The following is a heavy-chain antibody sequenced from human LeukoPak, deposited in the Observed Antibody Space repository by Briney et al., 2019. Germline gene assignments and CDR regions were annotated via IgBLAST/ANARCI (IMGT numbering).Heavy chain of an antibody. J-gene: IGHJ4*02. Sequence: GGSLRLSCAASGFTFSSYAMHWVRQAPGKGLEWVAVISYDGSNKYYADSVKGRFTISRDNSKNTLYLQVNNLRAEDTAVYYCARGPNSNWSGLDFWGQGTLLTVSS. CDR3: ARGPNSNWSGLDF. D-gene: IGHD6-6*01. CDR1: GFTFSSYA. V-gene: IGHV3-30-3*01. CDR2: ISYDGSNK.